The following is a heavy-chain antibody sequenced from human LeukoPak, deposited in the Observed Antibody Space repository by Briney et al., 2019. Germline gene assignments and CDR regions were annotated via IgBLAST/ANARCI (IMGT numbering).Heavy chain of an antibody. D-gene: IGHD5-24*01. Sequence: ASVKVSCKASGYTFIDYYMHRVRQAPGQGLEWMGWVNPNSGNPKYAQTFQGRVTMTSDTSINTAYMELNRLRSDDTAVYYCARERATTRRLDYWGQGTLVTVSS. CDR2: VNPNSGNP. V-gene: IGHV1-2*02. CDR3: ARERATTRRLDY. J-gene: IGHJ4*02. CDR1: GYTFIDYY.